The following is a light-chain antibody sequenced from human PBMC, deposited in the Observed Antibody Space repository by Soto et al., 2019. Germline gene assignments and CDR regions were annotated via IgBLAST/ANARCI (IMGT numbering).Light chain of an antibody. CDR2: DVS. CDR3: QQYNMWPVT. J-gene: IGKJ3*01. Sequence: EIVLTQSPGTLSLSPGERATLSCRASQSVSSSLAWFQQKPGQAPRLLIYDVSTRATGIPARFSGSGSGTEFTLTISSLQFEDFAVYYCQQYNMWPVTFGPGTKVDTK. V-gene: IGKV3-15*01. CDR1: QSVSSS.